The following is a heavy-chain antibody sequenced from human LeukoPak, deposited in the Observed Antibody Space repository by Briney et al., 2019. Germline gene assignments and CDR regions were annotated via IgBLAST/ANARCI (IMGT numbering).Heavy chain of an antibody. CDR1: GYTFTSYD. CDR2: MNPNSGNT. J-gene: IGHJ4*02. CDR3: ARGHYDTLTYLYYFDY. Sequence: GASVKVSCKASGYTFTSYDINWVRQATGQGLEWMGWMNPNSGNTGYAQKFQGRVTMTRNTSISTAYMELSSLRSEDTAVYYCARGHYDTLTYLYYFDYWGQGTLVTVSS. V-gene: IGHV1-8*01. D-gene: IGHD3-9*01.